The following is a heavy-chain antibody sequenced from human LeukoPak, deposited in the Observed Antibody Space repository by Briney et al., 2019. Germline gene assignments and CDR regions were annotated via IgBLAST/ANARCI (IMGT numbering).Heavy chain of an antibody. CDR3: VSFYETY. Sequence: GGSLRLSCAASGNYWMHWVRQAPGKGLVWVSHINSDGSWTTYVDSVKGRFTISKDNAKNMVYMQMNNLRAEDTAVYYCVSFYETYWGRGTLVTVSS. CDR1: GNYW. CDR2: INSDGSWT. D-gene: IGHD2-2*01. J-gene: IGHJ4*02. V-gene: IGHV3-74*01.